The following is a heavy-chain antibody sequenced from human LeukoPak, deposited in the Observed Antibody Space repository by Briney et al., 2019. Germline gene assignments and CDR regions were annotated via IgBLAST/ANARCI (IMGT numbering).Heavy chain of an antibody. D-gene: IGHD3-3*01. J-gene: IGHJ6*03. CDR1: GGSFSGYY. V-gene: IGHV4-34*01. Sequence: SGTLSLTCAVYGGSFSGYYWSWIRQPPGKGLEWIGEINHSGSTNYNPSLKSRVTISVDTSKNQFSLKLSSVTAADTAVYYCARGRPYYDFWSGYSNYYYMDVWGKGTTVTVSS. CDR3: ARGRPYYDFWSGYSNYYYMDV. CDR2: INHSGST.